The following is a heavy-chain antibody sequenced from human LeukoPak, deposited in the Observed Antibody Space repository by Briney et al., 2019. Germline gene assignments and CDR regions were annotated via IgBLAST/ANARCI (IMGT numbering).Heavy chain of an antibody. Sequence: GSSVTVSCTASGGTFSSYAISWVRQAPGQGLEWMGRIIPILGIANYAQKFQGRVTITADKSTSTAYMELSSLRSEDTAVYYCAVGGSSEGFDYWGQGTLVTVSS. J-gene: IGHJ4*02. V-gene: IGHV1-69*04. D-gene: IGHD2-15*01. CDR1: GGTFSSYA. CDR3: AVGGSSEGFDY. CDR2: IIPILGIA.